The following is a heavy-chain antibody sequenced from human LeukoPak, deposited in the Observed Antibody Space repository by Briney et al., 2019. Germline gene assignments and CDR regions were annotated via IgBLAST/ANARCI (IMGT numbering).Heavy chain of an antibody. D-gene: IGHD3-22*01. J-gene: IGHJ4*02. Sequence: PGGSLRLSCAASGFTFSSYWMSWVRQAPGKGLEWVANIKQDGSEKYYVDSVKGRFTISRDNAKNSLYLQMNSLRAEDTAVYYCAKALGTTYYYDSPLGYWGQGTLVTVSS. V-gene: IGHV3-7*03. CDR3: AKALGTTYYYDSPLGY. CDR1: GFTFSSYW. CDR2: IKQDGSEK.